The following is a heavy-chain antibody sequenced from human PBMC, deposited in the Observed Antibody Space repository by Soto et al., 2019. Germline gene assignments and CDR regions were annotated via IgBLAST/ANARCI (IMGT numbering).Heavy chain of an antibody. V-gene: IGHV1-24*01. CDR3: ARGYYYFCSGYRPHYCDGIDV. D-gene: IGHD3-3*01. J-gene: IGHJ6*02. Sequence: ASVKVSCKVSGYTLTELSMHWVRQAPGKGLEWMGGFDPEDGETIYAQKFQGRVTMTEDTSTGTAYMELSSLRSEDTAVYYCARGYYYFCSGYRPHYCDGIDVWARGTTDTGSS. CDR1: GYTLTELS. CDR2: FDPEDGET.